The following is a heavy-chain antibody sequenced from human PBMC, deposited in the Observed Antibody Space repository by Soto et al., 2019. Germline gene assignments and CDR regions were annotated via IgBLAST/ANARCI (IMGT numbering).Heavy chain of an antibody. Sequence: QVQLQESGPGLVKPSQTLSLTCSVSGGSISSGGNYWNWIHQHPGKGLEWIGYIYYSGSTYYNPSLKSRVTISVDTSKNQFSLKLSSVTAADTAVYYCARDPSIADFYGMDVWGQGTTVTVSS. CDR2: IYYSGST. CDR1: GGSISSGGNY. J-gene: IGHJ6*02. D-gene: IGHD6-13*01. CDR3: ARDPSIADFYGMDV. V-gene: IGHV4-31*03.